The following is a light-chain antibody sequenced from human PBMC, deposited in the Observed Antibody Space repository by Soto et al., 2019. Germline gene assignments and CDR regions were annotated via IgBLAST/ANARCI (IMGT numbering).Light chain of an antibody. CDR2: GNR. Sequence: QSALTQPPSVSGAPGQRVTISCTGNNSNLGAGYDVHWYQQLPGAAPKLVIFGNRNRPSGVPERFSGSKSGTSASLAITGLKAEDEADYYCQAYDDSLTAFVFGGGTQLTVL. J-gene: IGLJ3*02. CDR3: QAYDDSLTAFV. CDR1: NSNLGAGYD. V-gene: IGLV1-40*01.